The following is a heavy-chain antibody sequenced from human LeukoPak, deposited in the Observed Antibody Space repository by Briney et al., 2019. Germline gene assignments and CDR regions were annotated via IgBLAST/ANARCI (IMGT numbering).Heavy chain of an antibody. CDR1: VYTLPELS. V-gene: IGHV1-24*01. D-gene: IGHD3-10*01. CDR3: ATGAPSTMVRGVIRRAFDI. CDR2: FDPEDGET. J-gene: IGHJ3*02. Sequence: ASVKVSFKVSVYTLPELSMHWVRQAPGKGLEWVVGFDPEDGETIYAQKFQGRVTMTEDTSTDTAYMELSSLRSEDTAVYYCATGAPSTMVRGVIRRAFDIWGQGTMVTVSS.